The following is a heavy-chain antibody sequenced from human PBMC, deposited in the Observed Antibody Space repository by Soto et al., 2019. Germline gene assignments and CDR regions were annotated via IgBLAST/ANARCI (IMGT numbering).Heavy chain of an antibody. CDR1: GGSISSSSYY. CDR2: IYYSGST. Sequence: PSETLSLTCTVSGGSISSSSYYWGWIRQPPGKGLEWIGSIYYSGSTYYNPSLKSRVTISVDTSKNQFSLKLSSVTAADTAVYYCARHKGRTGYFHYWGQGTLVTVSS. D-gene: IGHD3-10*01. V-gene: IGHV4-39*01. J-gene: IGHJ4*02. CDR3: ARHKGRTGYFHY.